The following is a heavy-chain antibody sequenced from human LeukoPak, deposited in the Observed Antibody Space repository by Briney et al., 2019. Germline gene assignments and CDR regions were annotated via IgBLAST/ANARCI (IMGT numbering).Heavy chain of an antibody. D-gene: IGHD1-14*01. V-gene: IGHV3-23*01. CDR1: GFDFSSFT. CDR3: ARTQTGALFDS. J-gene: IGHJ4*02. Sequence: GGSLRLSCAASGFDFSSFTMTWVRHSPRKGLQWVSGISGSGSGTYYADSVKGRFTISRDNSKNTLYLQMDSLRAEDTALYYCARTQTGALFDSWGQGTLVTVSS. CDR2: ISGSGSGT.